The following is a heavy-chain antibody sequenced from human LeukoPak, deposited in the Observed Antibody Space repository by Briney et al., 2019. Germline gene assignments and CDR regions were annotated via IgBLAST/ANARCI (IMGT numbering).Heavy chain of an antibody. V-gene: IGHV4-4*07. J-gene: IGHJ6*03. CDR2: IYTSGST. CDR1: GGSISSYY. D-gene: IGHD6-19*01. Sequence: SGTLSLTCTVSGGSISSYYWSWIRQPAGKGLEWIGRIYTSGSTNYNPSLKSRVTISVDKSKNQFSLKLSSVTAADTAVYYCARGDRYIAVARSYYYYMDVWGKGTTVTVSS. CDR3: ARGDRYIAVARSYYYYMDV.